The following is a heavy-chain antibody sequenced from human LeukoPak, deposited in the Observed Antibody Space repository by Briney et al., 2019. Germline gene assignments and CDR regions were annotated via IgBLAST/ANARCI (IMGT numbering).Heavy chain of an antibody. CDR3: ASETSSWYRGAFDI. V-gene: IGHV4-59*01. Sequence: SETLSLTCTVSGGSISSYYWSWIRQPPGKGLEWIGYIYYSGSTNYNPSLKSRVTISVGTSKNQFSLKLSSVTAADTAVYYCASETSSWYRGAFDIWGQGTMVTVSS. CDR2: IYYSGST. J-gene: IGHJ3*02. D-gene: IGHD6-13*01. CDR1: GGSISSYY.